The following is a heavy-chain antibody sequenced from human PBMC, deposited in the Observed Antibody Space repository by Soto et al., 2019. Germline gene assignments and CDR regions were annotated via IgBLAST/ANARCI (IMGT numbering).Heavy chain of an antibody. V-gene: IGHV4-59*01. Sequence: SETLSLTCTVSGASMNNYYGSWVRQPPGKGLEWIGYMLSNGFSNYNSSLQSRVSISVXXXKXXXXLKLTSXXAADTAIYYCVRSGHTFGGVTWGLGTLVTAPQ. CDR3: VRSGHTFGGVT. D-gene: IGHD3-16*01. CDR2: MLSNGFS. CDR1: GASMNNYY. J-gene: IGHJ5*02.